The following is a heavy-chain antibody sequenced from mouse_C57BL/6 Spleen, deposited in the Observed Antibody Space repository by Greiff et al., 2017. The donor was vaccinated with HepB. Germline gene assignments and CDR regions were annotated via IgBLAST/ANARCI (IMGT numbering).Heavy chain of an antibody. CDR1: GFTFSSYS. V-gene: IGHV5-4*01. D-gene: IGHD2-4*01. CDR3: ARYDYVGAY. CDR2: ISDGGSYT. Sequence: EVQGVESGGGLVKPGGSLKLSCAASGFTFSSYSMSWVRQTPEKRLEWVATISDGGSYTYYPDNVKGRFTISRDNAKNNLYLQMSHLKSEDTAMYYCARYDYVGAYWGQGTLVTVSA. J-gene: IGHJ3*01.